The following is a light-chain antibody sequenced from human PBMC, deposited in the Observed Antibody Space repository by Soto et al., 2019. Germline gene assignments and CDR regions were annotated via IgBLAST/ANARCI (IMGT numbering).Light chain of an antibody. CDR2: GAS. Sequence: EIVLTHSPGTLSLSPGEIATLSCRASQSVSGSYLAWYQPRPGQAPRLLIYGASSRATGLPDRFSGSGSGTDFTLTISRLEPEDFAVYYCQQYGSSSWTSGQGTKVDI. V-gene: IGKV3-20*01. CDR3: QQYGSSSWT. CDR1: QSVSGSY. J-gene: IGKJ1*01.